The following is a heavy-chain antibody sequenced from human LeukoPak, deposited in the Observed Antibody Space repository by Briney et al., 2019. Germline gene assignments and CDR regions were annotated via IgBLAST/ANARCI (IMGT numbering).Heavy chain of an antibody. D-gene: IGHD3-10*01. CDR3: ARTYYYGSGSYYNPGH. V-gene: IGHV5-51*01. CDR1: GYSFSTYW. J-gene: IGHJ4*02. Sequence: GESLKISCKGSGYSFSTYWIGWVRQMPGKGLEWMGIIYPGDSDTRYSPSFQGQVTISADKSISTAYLQLSSLKASDTAMYYYARTYYYGSGSYYNPGHWGQGTLVTVSS. CDR2: IYPGDSDT.